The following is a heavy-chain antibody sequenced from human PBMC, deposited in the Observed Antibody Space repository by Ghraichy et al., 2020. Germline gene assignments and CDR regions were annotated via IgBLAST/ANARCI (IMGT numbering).Heavy chain of an antibody. J-gene: IGHJ6*03. CDR2: IRYDGSNK. D-gene: IGHD2-15*01. CDR1: GFTFSSYG. V-gene: IGHV3-30*02. CDR3: AKDDRLNRLLYMDV. Sequence: GGSLRLSCAASGFTFSSYGMHWVRQAPGKGLEWVAFIRYDGSNKYYADSVKGRFTISRDNSKNTLYLQMNSLRAEDTAVYYCAKDDRLNRLLYMDVWGKGTTVTVSS.